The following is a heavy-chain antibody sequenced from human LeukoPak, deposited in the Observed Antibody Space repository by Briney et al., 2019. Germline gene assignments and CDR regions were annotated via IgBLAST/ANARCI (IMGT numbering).Heavy chain of an antibody. Sequence: SETLSLTCTVSGGSISSSSYYWGWIRQPPGKGLEWIGSIYYSGSTYYNPSLKSRVTISVDTSKNQFSLKLSSVTAADTAVYYCARKSPMIGSGNWFDPWGQGTLVTVSS. D-gene: IGHD3-22*01. V-gene: IGHV4-39*01. CDR2: IYYSGST. CDR1: GGSISSSSYY. J-gene: IGHJ5*02. CDR3: ARKSPMIGSGNWFDP.